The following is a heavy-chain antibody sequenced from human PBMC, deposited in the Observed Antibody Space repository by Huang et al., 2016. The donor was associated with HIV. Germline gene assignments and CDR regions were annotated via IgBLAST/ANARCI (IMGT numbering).Heavy chain of an antibody. V-gene: IGHV4-34*02. CDR3: ARGGDGVGATRFDF. Sequence: QVQLQQWGAGLLKPSETLSLICAVYGGSFSGYYWSWIRHPPGKGLEWIGEINHSGSTNYNPSLKSRVTISVDTSKNQFSLKLSSVTAADTAVYYCARGGDGVGATRFDFWGQGNQVTVSS. CDR1: GGSFSGYY. J-gene: IGHJ4*02. CDR2: INHSGST. D-gene: IGHD1-26*01.